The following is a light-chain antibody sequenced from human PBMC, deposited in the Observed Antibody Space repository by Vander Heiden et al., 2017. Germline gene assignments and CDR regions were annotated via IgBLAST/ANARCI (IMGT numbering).Light chain of an antibody. Sequence: QSALTQPASVSRSPGPPITISCTGTSSDVGGYNFVSWYQQHPGKAPKLMTYDVSNRPSGVSNRFSGSKSGNTASLTISGLQAEDEADYYCSSYTSSSTVVFGGGTKLTVL. V-gene: IGLV2-14*03. J-gene: IGLJ2*01. CDR3: SSYTSSSTVV. CDR1: SSDVGGYNF. CDR2: DVS.